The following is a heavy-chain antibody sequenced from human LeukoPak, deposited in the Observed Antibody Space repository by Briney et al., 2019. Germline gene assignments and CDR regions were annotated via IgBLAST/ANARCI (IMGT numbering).Heavy chain of an antibody. J-gene: IGHJ3*02. CDR2: ILYDGSRK. Sequence: GGSLRLSCADSGYTFSSYTMHWVRQAPGKGLEWVAVILYDGSRKYYADSVKGRFTISRDNSKNTLYLQLNSLRAEDTAVYYCARDALGARGIEGGLDIWGQGTMVIVSS. V-gene: IGHV3-30-3*01. D-gene: IGHD2-15*01. CDR1: GYTFSSYT. CDR3: ARDALGARGIEGGLDI.